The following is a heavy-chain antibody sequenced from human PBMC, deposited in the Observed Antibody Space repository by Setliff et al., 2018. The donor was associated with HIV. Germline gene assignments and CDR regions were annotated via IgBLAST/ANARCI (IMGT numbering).Heavy chain of an antibody. J-gene: IGHJ4*02. CDR3: ARDDWTCSDGTCFPITFDY. V-gene: IGHV3-48*01. D-gene: IGHD2-15*01. CDR1: GFTFSTYS. CDR2: ISRSGDTI. Sequence: SLRLSCAASGFTFSTYSMNWVRQAPGKGLEWVSYISRSGDTIDYADSVKGRFTISRDNAKNSVSLQMNSLRVEDTAVYYCARDDWTCSDGTCFPITFDYWGQGTLVTVSS.